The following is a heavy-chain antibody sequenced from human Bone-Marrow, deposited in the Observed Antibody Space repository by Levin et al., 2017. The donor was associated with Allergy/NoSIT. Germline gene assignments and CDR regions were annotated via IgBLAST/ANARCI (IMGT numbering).Heavy chain of an antibody. CDR2: VHYNGTS. CDR3: ARQSDWRRNF. J-gene: IGHJ4*02. Sequence: PSETLSLTCIVSGASVSSINYYWGWIRQPPGKGLEWIGSVHYNGTSYYNPSLKSRVSISVDTFRNQFSLNLNSVTTADTATYYCARQSDWRRNFWGQGTLVTVSS. CDR1: GASVSSINYY. V-gene: IGHV4-39*01. D-gene: IGHD2-21*02.